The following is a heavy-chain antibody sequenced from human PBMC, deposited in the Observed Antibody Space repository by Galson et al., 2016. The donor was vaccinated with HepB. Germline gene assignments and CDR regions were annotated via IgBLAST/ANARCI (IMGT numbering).Heavy chain of an antibody. CDR1: GGSISSFNW. CDR3: ARDRLPASVSLHYGMDL. CDR2: IYHSGST. D-gene: IGHD4-17*01. J-gene: IGHJ5*02. Sequence: SETLSLTCTVSGGSISSFNWWSWVRQPPGKGLEWIGEIYHSGSTYYNPSLNSRVTISLDKSKNQFSLRLTSVTAADTGVYYCARDRLPASVSLHYGMDLWGQGTLVTVSS. V-gene: IGHV4-4*02.